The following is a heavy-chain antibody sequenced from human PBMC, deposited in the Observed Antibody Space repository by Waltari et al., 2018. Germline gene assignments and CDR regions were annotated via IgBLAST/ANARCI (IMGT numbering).Heavy chain of an antibody. Sequence: QVQLQESGPGLVKPSETLSLPCAVSGYSISSGYPWGWIRQPPGKGLEWIGSIYHSGSTYYNPSLKSRVTISVDTSKNQFSLKLSSVTAADTAVYYCARAPGYLVYWGQGTLVTVSS. V-gene: IGHV4-38-2*01. CDR1: GYSISSGYP. CDR2: IYHSGST. CDR3: ARAPGYLVY. J-gene: IGHJ4*02.